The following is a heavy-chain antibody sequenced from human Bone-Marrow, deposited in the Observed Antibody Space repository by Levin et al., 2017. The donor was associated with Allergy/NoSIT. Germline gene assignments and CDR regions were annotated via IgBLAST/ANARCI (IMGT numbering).Heavy chain of an antibody. V-gene: IGHV3-30-3*01. Sequence: PGGSLRLSCVASGFTFSSYAVHWVRQAPGKGLEWVAVISSEGYNKYYADSVKGRFTISRDNSNNTLYLQMNSLRPDDTAVYYCARVRPSSGYFDHWGQGTLVTVSS. CDR1: GFTFSSYA. CDR3: ARVRPSSGYFDH. J-gene: IGHJ4*02. CDR2: ISSEGYNK. D-gene: IGHD6-19*01.